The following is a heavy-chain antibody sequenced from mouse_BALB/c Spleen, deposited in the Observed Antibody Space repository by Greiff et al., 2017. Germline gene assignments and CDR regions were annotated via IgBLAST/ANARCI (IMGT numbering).Heavy chain of an antibody. CDR2: IFPGTGTT. V-gene: IGHV1S132*01. Sequence: QVQLQQSGAELVKPGASVKLSCKTSGYTFTSYWIQWVKQRPGQGLGWIGEIFPGTGTTYYNEKFKGKATLTIDTSSSTAYMQLSSLTSEDSAVYFCARWRYYGSSSAWFAYWGQGTLVTVSA. D-gene: IGHD1-1*01. CDR1: GYTFTSYW. J-gene: IGHJ3*01. CDR3: ARWRYYGSSSAWFAY.